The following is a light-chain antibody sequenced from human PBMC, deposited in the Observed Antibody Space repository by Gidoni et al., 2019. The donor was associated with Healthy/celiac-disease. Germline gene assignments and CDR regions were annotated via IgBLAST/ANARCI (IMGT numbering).Light chain of an antibody. V-gene: IGKV3-20*01. J-gene: IGKJ1*01. CDR2: GAS. Sequence: EIVLTQSPGTLSLSPGERATLSCRASQSVSSSYLAWYQQKPGQAPRLLICGASSRATGIPDWFSGSGSGTDFTLTISRLEPEDFAVYYCQQYGSSPRTFXXXTKVEIK. CDR3: QQYGSSPRT. CDR1: QSVSSSY.